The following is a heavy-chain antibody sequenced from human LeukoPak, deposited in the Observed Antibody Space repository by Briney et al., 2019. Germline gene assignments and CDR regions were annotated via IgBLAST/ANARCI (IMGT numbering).Heavy chain of an antibody. Sequence: SETLSLTCTVSGGSISSGGYYWSWLRQHPGKGLEWIGYIYYSGSTYYNPSLKSRVTISVDTSKNQFSLKLSSVTAADTAVYYCARVTITMVRGVIITNAFDIWGQGTMVTVSS. CDR1: GGSISSGGYY. V-gene: IGHV4-31*03. CDR2: IYYSGST. J-gene: IGHJ3*02. CDR3: ARVTITMVRGVIITNAFDI. D-gene: IGHD3-10*01.